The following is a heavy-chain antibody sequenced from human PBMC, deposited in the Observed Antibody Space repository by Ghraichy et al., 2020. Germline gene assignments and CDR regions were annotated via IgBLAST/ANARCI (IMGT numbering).Heavy chain of an antibody. Sequence: GGSLRLSCAASGFTVSSNFMSWVRQAPGKGLEWVSVIYSGGSTYYADSVKGRFTISRDNSKNTLYLQMNSLRAEDTAVYYCARDRGPVAPDWFDPWGQGTLVTVSS. V-gene: IGHV3-53*01. J-gene: IGHJ5*02. D-gene: IGHD6-19*01. CDR3: ARDRGPVAPDWFDP. CDR2: IYSGGST. CDR1: GFTVSSNF.